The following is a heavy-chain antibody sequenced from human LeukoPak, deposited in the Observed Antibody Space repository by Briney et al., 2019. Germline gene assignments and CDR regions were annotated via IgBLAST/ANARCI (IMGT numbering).Heavy chain of an antibody. J-gene: IGHJ4*02. Sequence: GGSLRLSCAASGFSFSVYEIHWVRQAPGKGLEWISDISSSGTTTYYADSVKGRFTISRDNAKNSLYLQMNSLRAEDTAVYYCARDLIAAAGRHWGQGTLVTVSS. CDR1: GFSFSVYE. D-gene: IGHD6-13*01. CDR2: ISSSGTTT. V-gene: IGHV3-48*03. CDR3: ARDLIAAAGRH.